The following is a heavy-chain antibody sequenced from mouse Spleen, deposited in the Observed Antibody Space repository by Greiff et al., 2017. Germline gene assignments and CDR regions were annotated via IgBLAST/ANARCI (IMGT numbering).Heavy chain of an antibody. Sequence: EVHLVESGGGLVKPGGSLKLSCAASGFTFSSYAMSWVRQTPEKRLEWVATISSGGSYTYYPDSVKGRFTISRDNAKNTLYLQMSSLRSEDTAMYYCARQDSSGYPFAYWGQGTLVTVSA. D-gene: IGHD3-2*01. CDR3: ARQDSSGYPFAY. J-gene: IGHJ3*01. CDR1: GFTFSSYA. V-gene: IGHV5-9-3*01. CDR2: ISSGGSYT.